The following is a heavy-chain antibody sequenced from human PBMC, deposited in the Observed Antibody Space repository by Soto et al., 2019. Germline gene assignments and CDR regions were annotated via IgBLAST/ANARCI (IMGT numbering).Heavy chain of an antibody. CDR1: GFTFSSYS. CDR3: ARGGSSGYRFFDY. Sequence: EVQLVESGGGLVQPGGSLRLSCAASGFTFSSYSMIWVRQAPGKGLEWVSYISRSSSTIYYADAVKGRLTISRDNAKNSLYLQMNSLRDEDTAMYYCARGGSSGYRFFDYWGQRTLVTVS. V-gene: IGHV3-48*02. CDR2: ISRSSSTI. D-gene: IGHD3-22*01. J-gene: IGHJ4*02.